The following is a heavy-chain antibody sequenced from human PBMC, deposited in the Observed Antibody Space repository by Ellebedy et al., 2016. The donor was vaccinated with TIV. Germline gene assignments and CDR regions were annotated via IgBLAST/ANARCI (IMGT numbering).Heavy chain of an antibody. Sequence: SETLSLXXTVSGGSISSGDYYWSWIRQPPGKGLEWIGYIYYSGSTYYNPSLKSRVTISVDTSKNQFSLKLSSVTAADMAVYYCARESGYSSYAFDIWGQGTMVTVSS. CDR3: ARESGYSSYAFDI. CDR1: GGSISSGDYY. V-gene: IGHV4-30-4*01. J-gene: IGHJ3*02. CDR2: IYYSGST. D-gene: IGHD3-3*01.